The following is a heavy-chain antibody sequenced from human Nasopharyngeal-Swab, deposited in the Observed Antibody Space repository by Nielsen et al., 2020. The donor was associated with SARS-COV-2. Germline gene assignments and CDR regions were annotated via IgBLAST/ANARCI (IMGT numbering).Heavy chain of an antibody. V-gene: IGHV5-51*01. J-gene: IGHJ6*02. D-gene: IGHD3-10*01. Sequence: GGSLRLSCKGSGYSFTSYWIGWVRQMPGKGLEWMGIIYPGDSDTRYSPSFQGQVTISADKSIRTAYLQWSSLKASDTAMYYCASYYGSGNDGMDVWGQGTTVTVSS. CDR1: GYSFTSYW. CDR3: ASYYGSGNDGMDV. CDR2: IYPGDSDT.